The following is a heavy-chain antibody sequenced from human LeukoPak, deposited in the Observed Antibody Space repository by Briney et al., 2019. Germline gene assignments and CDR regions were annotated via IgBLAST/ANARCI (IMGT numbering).Heavy chain of an antibody. V-gene: IGHV3-48*01. J-gene: IGHJ4*02. CDR2: ISSSSSTI. Sequence: GGSLRLSCAASRFTFSSYSMNWVRQAPGKGLEWVSYISSSSSTIYYADSVKGRFTISRDNAKNSLYLQMNSLRAEDTAVYYCARVPSGTMIVHFFDYWGQGTLVTVSS. D-gene: IGHD3-22*01. CDR1: RFTFSSYS. CDR3: ARVPSGTMIVHFFDY.